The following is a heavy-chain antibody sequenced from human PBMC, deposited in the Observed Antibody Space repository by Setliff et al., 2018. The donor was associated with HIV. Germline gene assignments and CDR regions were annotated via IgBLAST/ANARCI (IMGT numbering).Heavy chain of an antibody. V-gene: IGHV6-1*01. D-gene: IGHD3-10*01. CDR3: ARVGASGVPSTMDYYYYMDV. Sequence: PSQTLSLTCAISGDSVSSKSAAWNWLRQSPSRGLGWLGKTYSRSKWNSDYAPSVKSRVTINPDTSQNQFSLKLNSVTAAATAVYYCARVGASGVPSTMDYYYYMDVWGKGTTVTVSS. CDR1: GDSVSSKSAA. J-gene: IGHJ6*03. CDR2: TYSRSKWNS.